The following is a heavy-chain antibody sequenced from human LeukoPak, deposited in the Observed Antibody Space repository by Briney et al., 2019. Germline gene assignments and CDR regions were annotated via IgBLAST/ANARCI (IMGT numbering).Heavy chain of an antibody. CDR1: GGSISSSSYY. J-gene: IGHJ5*02. CDR2: IYYSGST. V-gene: IGHV4-61*01. CDR3: ARDDYWFDP. Sequence: SETLSLTCTVSGGSISSSSYYWSWIRQPPGKGLEWIGYIYYSGSTNYNPSLKSRVTISVDTSKNQFSLKLSSVTAADTAVYYCARDDYWFDPWGQGTLVTVSS.